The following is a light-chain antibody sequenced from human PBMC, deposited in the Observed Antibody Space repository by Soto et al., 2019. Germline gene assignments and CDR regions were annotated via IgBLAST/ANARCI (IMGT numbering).Light chain of an antibody. V-gene: IGLV2-8*01. J-gene: IGLJ2*01. CDR2: EVT. CDR1: SSDVGGYNY. CDR3: CSYAGSNNLGVL. Sequence: QSALTQPPSASGSPGQSVTISCTGTSSDVGGYNYVSWYQQHPGKAPKLMIYEVTKRPSGVPDRFSGSKFGNTASLTVSGLQAEDEADYYCCSYAGSNNLGVLFGGGTKVTVL.